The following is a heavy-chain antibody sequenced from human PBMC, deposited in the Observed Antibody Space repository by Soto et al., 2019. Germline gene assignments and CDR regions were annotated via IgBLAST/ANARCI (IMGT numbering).Heavy chain of an antibody. Sequence: QVQLVQSGAEVKKPGSSVKVSCKASGGTFSSYAISWVRQAPGQGLEWMGGIIPIFGTANYAQKFQGRVTITAVESTSTAYMELSSLRSEDTAVYYCARTIISSDYGGPYYYYGMDVWGQGTTVTVSS. CDR1: GGTFSSYA. V-gene: IGHV1-69*01. D-gene: IGHD4-17*01. CDR3: ARTIISSDYGGPYYYYGMDV. J-gene: IGHJ6*02. CDR2: IIPIFGTA.